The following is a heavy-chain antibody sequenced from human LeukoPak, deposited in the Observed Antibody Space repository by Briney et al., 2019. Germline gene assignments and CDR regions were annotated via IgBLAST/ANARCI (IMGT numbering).Heavy chain of an antibody. CDR2: IKQDGSEK. CDR3: ARDRDSSGWSKFDY. Sequence: GGSLRLSCAASGFTFSILDMSWVRQAPGKGLEWVANIKQDGSEKYYVDSVKGRFTISRDNAKNSLYLQMNSLRAEDTAVYYCARDRDSSGWSKFDYWGQGTLVTVSS. V-gene: IGHV3-7*01. D-gene: IGHD6-19*01. CDR1: GFTFSILD. J-gene: IGHJ4*02.